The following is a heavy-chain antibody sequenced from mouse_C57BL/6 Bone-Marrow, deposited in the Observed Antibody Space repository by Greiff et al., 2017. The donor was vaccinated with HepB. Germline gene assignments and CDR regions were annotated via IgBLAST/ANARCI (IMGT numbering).Heavy chain of an antibody. CDR3: ARRDGNSGWFAY. CDR2: FHPYNDDT. CDR1: GYTFTTYP. D-gene: IGHD2-1*01. V-gene: IGHV1-47*01. J-gene: IGHJ3*01. Sequence: QVHVKQSGAELVKPGASVKMSCKASGYTFTTYPIEWMKQNHGKSLEWIGNFHPYNDDTKYNEKFKGKATLTVEKSSSTVYLELSRLTSDDSAVYYCARRDGNSGWFAYWGQGTLVTVSA.